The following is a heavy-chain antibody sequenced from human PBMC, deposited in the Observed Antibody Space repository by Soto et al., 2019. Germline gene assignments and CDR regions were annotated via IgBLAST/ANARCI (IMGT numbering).Heavy chain of an antibody. Sequence: SGGSLRLSCAASGFTFSSYAMSWVRQAPGKGLEWVSAISGSGGSTYYADSVKGRFTISRDNSKNTLYLQMNSLRAEDTAVYYCAKTALLRFLEWLLYWDYWGQGTLVTVSS. CDR3: AKTALLRFLEWLLYWDY. CDR1: GFTFSSYA. D-gene: IGHD3-3*01. J-gene: IGHJ4*02. V-gene: IGHV3-23*01. CDR2: ISGSGGST.